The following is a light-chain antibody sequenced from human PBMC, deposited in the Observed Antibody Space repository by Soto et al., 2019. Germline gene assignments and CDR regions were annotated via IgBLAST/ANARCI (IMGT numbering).Light chain of an antibody. CDR2: GAS. Sequence: ELVLTQSPGTLSLSPGEKATLSCRASQSVSSYLAWYQQKPGQAPRLLIYGASTRITGIPDRFSGVGSGTDFTLTISRLDPDDFAVYYCQKYNDSPRTFGQGTKVEIK. J-gene: IGKJ1*01. CDR3: QKYNDSPRT. V-gene: IGKV3-20*01. CDR1: QSVSSY.